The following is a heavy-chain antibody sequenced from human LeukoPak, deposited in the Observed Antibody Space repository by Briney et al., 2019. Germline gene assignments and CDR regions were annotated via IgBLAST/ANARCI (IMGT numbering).Heavy chain of an antibody. Sequence: ASVKASCKASGYTFTGYYMHWVRQAPGQGLEWMGWINPNSGDTNYAQRFQGRVTMTRDTSISTAYMELSRLRSDDTAVYYCARGLPVVVVAATPATPFDYWGQGTLVTVSS. D-gene: IGHD2-15*01. CDR2: INPNSGDT. CDR1: GYTFTGYY. V-gene: IGHV1-2*02. J-gene: IGHJ4*02. CDR3: ARGLPVVVVAATPATPFDY.